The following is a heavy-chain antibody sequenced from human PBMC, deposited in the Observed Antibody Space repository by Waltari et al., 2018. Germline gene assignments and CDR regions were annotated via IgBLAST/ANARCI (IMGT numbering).Heavy chain of an antibody. CDR3: ARARLHSGYAIPHY. D-gene: IGHD5-12*01. CDR2: MIPSRGIA. Sequence: QVQLVQSWSAVKKPGSSVKVSLQASGGPLLSYALRWLQPAPGHTIECMGGMIPSRGIANYAKKFQGIVTITADESTSTAYMELSSLRSEDTAVYYWARARLHSGYAIPHYWGQGT. V-gene: IGHV1-69*04. J-gene: IGHJ4*02. CDR1: GGPLLSYA.